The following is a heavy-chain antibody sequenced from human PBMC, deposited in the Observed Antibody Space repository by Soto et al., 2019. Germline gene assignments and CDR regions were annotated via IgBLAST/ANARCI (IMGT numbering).Heavy chain of an antibody. J-gene: IGHJ5*02. CDR1: GFSLSTSGVG. CDR2: IYWDDDK. V-gene: IGHV2-5*02. CDR3: VHLGTTTIFGVVIRSGWFDP. D-gene: IGHD3-3*01. Sequence: QITLKESGPTVVKPTQTLTLTCTFSGFSLSTSGVGVGWIRQPPGKALEWLTLIYWDDDKRYSPSLKSRLTIAKDSSENQVVLTMANMDPADTGTYYCVHLGTTTIFGVVIRSGWFDPWGQGTLVTVSS.